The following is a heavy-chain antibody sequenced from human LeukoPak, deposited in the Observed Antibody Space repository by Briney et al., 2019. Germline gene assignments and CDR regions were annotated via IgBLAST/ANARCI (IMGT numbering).Heavy chain of an antibody. V-gene: IGHV4-61*02. CDR1: GGSISSGSYY. CDR3: ARDQELLWFGELLSDNWFDP. Sequence: SETLSLTCTVSGGSISSGSYYWSWIRQPAGKGLEWIGRIYTSGSTNYNPPLKSRITISVDTSKNQFSLKLGSVTAADTAVYYCARDQELLWFGELLSDNWFDPWGQGTLVTVSS. D-gene: IGHD3-10*01. J-gene: IGHJ5*02. CDR2: IYTSGST.